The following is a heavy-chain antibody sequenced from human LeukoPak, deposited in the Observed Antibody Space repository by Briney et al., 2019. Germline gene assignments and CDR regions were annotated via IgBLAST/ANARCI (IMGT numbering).Heavy chain of an antibody. CDR2: FNQSGSP. D-gene: IGHD2-2*02. V-gene: IGHV4-34*01. J-gene: IGHJ6*02. CDR3: AGGYCSSTSCYIGGGGYYYYGMDV. CDR1: GGSFSGYY. Sequence: SETLSLTCVVYGGSFSGYYWTWIRQPPGKGLEWIGEFNQSGSPNYNPSLKSRVTISVDTSKNQFSLKLSSVTAADRAVYYCAGGYCSSTSCYIGGGGYYYYGMDVWGQGTTVTVSS.